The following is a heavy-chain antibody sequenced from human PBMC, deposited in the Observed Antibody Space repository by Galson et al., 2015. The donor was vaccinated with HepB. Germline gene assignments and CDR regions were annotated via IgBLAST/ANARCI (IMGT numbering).Heavy chain of an antibody. Sequence: CAISGDSVSSNSAAWNWIRQSPSRGLEWLGRTYYRSKWYNDYAVSVKSRITINPDTSKNQFSLQLNSVTPEDTAVYYCARSERNYYDSSGYPDYWGQGTLVTVSS. CDR1: GDSVSSNSAA. D-gene: IGHD3-22*01. CDR3: ARSERNYYDSSGYPDY. V-gene: IGHV6-1*01. CDR2: TYYRSKWYN. J-gene: IGHJ4*02.